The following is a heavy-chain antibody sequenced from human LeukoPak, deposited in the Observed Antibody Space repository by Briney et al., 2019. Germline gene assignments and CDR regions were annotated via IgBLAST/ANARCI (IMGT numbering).Heavy chain of an antibody. J-gene: IGHJ4*02. D-gene: IGHD6-19*01. CDR2: ISAYNGNT. Sequence: ASVKVSCKASGYTFTSYGISWVRQAPGQGLEWMGWISAYNGNTNYAQRLQGRVTMTTDTSTSTAYMELRSLRSDDTGVYYCARAYSSGWNTIWGQGTLVTVSS. CDR3: ARAYSSGWNTI. V-gene: IGHV1-18*01. CDR1: GYTFTSYG.